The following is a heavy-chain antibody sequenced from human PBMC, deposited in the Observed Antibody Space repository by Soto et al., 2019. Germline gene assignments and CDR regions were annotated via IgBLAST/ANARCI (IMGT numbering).Heavy chain of an antibody. V-gene: IGHV4-31*03. CDR3: ARDRKAYGSGSWGMDV. D-gene: IGHD3-10*01. Sequence: QVQLQESGPGLVKPSQTLSLTCTVSGGSISSVSYHWSWIRQHPGKGLEWIGYIYYSGSTYYNPSLKSRPTIAIDKSKNNFSLKLNSVTAADTAVYFCARDRKAYGSGSWGMDVWCQGITVTVSS. J-gene: IGHJ6*02. CDR2: IYYSGST. CDR1: GGSISSVSYH.